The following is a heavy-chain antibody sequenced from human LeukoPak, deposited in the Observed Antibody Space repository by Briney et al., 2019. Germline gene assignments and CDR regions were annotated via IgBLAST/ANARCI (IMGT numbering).Heavy chain of an antibody. J-gene: IGHJ4*02. D-gene: IGHD3-22*01. CDR3: ARDPSDYYDSSGSFFDY. V-gene: IGHV4-4*07. CDR2: IYTSGST. Sequence: PSETLSLTCTVSGGSISSYYWSWIRQPAGKGLEWIGRIYTSGSTNYNPPLKSRVTMSVDTSKNQFSLKLSSVTAADTAVYYCARDPSDYYDSSGSFFDYWGQGTLVTVSS. CDR1: GGSISSYY.